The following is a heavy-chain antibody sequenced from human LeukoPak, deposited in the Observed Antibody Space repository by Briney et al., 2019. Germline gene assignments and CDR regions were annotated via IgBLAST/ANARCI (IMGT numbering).Heavy chain of an antibody. D-gene: IGHD2-15*01. CDR3: ARAPVGAFDI. J-gene: IGHJ3*02. CDR1: SGSVSSGIYY. CDR2: IYYSGST. V-gene: IGHV4-61*01. Sequence: SETLSLTCTVSSGSVSSGIYYWSWIRQPPGKGLEWIGYIYYSGSTNYNPSLKSRVTISVDTSKNQFSLNLTSVTAADTAVYYCARAPVGAFDIWRQGTWSPSLQ.